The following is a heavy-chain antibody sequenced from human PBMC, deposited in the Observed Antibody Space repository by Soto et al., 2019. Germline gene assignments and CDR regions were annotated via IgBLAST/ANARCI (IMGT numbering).Heavy chain of an antibody. CDR3: ARYGDTPHWYFDL. CDR2: VYHSGST. CDR1: GGSISSGGYS. V-gene: IGHV4-30-2*01. J-gene: IGHJ2*01. D-gene: IGHD2-15*01. Sequence: QLQLQESGSGLVKPSQTLSLTCAVSGGSISSGGYSWSWIRQPPGKGLEWIGYVYHSGSTYYNPSLKSRVTISVDRSKNQFSLKLSSVTAADTAVYYCARYGDTPHWYFDLWGRGTLVTVSS.